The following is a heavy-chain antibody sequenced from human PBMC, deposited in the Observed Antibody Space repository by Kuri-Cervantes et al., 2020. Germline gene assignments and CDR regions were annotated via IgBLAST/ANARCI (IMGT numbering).Heavy chain of an antibody. CDR1: GFTFDSHA. D-gene: IGHD4-23*01. V-gene: IGHV3-23*01. J-gene: IGHJ4*02. CDR3: ARFRSGVVSWDFLDY. Sequence: GGSLRLSCAASGFTFDSHAMSWVRQPPGKGLEWVSGIGRLGGGIYYADSVKSRFTVSRDNSQNMLYLQMNSLRAEDTAVYYCARFRSGVVSWDFLDYWGQGSLVTVSS. CDR2: IGRLGGGI.